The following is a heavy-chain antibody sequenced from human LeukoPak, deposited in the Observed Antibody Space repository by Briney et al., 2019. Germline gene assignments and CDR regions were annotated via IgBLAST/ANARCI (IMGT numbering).Heavy chain of an antibody. Sequence: GESLKISCKGSGYIFTTFWIGWVRQLPGKGLEWMGVIYPGDSDTRYSPSFQGQVTISADKAISTAYLQWSSLKASDTAMYYCVRRRGGGLWFDPWGQGTLVTVSS. D-gene: IGHD3-10*01. CDR3: VRRRGGGLWFDP. V-gene: IGHV5-51*01. CDR1: GYIFTTFW. CDR2: IYPGDSDT. J-gene: IGHJ5*02.